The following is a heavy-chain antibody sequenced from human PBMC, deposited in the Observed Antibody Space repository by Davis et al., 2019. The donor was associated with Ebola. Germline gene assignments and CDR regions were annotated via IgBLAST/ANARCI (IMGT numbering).Heavy chain of an antibody. Sequence: AASVKVSCKASGYTFNLYGISWVRQAPGQGLEWVGWISAYNSNTNYAQKILGRVTLTTDTSTSTASMELRSLRSDDTAVYYCSRDRVQYYYDASGYQHFDHWGQGTLVTVSS. D-gene: IGHD3-22*01. CDR1: GYTFNLYG. CDR3: SRDRVQYYYDASGYQHFDH. CDR2: ISAYNSNT. V-gene: IGHV1-18*01. J-gene: IGHJ4*02.